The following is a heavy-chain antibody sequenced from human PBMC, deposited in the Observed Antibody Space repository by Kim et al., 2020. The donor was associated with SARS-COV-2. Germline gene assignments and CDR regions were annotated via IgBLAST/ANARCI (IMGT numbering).Heavy chain of an antibody. CDR1: GFTFSSYW. D-gene: IGHD3-22*01. J-gene: IGHJ4*02. CDR3: ARVPYYYDSSGYYPFDY. Sequence: GGSLRLSCAASGFTFSSYWMSCVRQAPGKGLEWVANIKQDGSEKYYVDSVKGRFTISRDNAKNSLYLQMNSLRAEDTAVYYCARVPYYYDSSGYYPFDYWGQGTLVTVSS. CDR2: IKQDGSEK. V-gene: IGHV3-7*01.